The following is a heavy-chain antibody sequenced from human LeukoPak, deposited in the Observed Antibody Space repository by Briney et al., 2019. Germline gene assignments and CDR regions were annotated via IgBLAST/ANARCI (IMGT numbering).Heavy chain of an antibody. Sequence: HTGGSLRLSCAASGFTFSSYEMNWVRQAPGKGLEWVSYISSSGSTIYYADSVKGRFTISRDNAKNSLYLQMNSLRAGDTAVYYCARDLPYYYMDVWGKGTTVTVSS. CDR1: GFTFSSYE. CDR2: ISSSGSTI. J-gene: IGHJ6*03. V-gene: IGHV3-48*03. CDR3: ARDLPYYYMDV.